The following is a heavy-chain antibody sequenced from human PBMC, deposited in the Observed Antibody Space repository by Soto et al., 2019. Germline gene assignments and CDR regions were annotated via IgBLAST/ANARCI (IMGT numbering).Heavy chain of an antibody. V-gene: IGHV1-69*01. CDR2: IIPIFGTA. J-gene: IGHJ4*02. D-gene: IGHD3-22*01. CDR1: GGTFSSYA. CDR3: AREAKLSDRYYYDSSGYYYFDY. Sequence: QVQLVQSGAEVKKPGSSVKVSCKASGGTFSSYAISWVRQAPGQGLEWMGGIIPIFGTANYAQKFQGRVTSTADESTSTAYMELSRLRSEDTAVYYCAREAKLSDRYYYDSSGYYYFDYWGQGTLVTVSS.